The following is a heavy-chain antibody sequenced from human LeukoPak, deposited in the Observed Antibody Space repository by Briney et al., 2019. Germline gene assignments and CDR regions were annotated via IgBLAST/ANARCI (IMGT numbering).Heavy chain of an antibody. CDR3: ATIGSSRYYYYFDY. CDR1: GFTFNHAW. Sequence: GGSLRLSCAASGFTFNHAWMTWVRQAPGKGLEWVGRIKSKTDRGTTDYAAPVKGRFAISRDDSKNTLYLQMNSLKTEDTAVYYCATIGSSRYYYYFDYWGQGSLVTVSS. J-gene: IGHJ4*02. V-gene: IGHV3-15*01. D-gene: IGHD3-22*01. CDR2: IKSKTDRGTT.